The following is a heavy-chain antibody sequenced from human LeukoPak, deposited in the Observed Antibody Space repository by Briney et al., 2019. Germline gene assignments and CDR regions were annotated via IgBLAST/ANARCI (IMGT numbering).Heavy chain of an antibody. V-gene: IGHV3-48*01. CDR2: ISSSSSTI. D-gene: IGHD5-18*01. Sequence: GGSLRLSCAASGFTFSSYSMNWVRQAPGEGLEWVSYISSSSSTIYYADSVKGRFTISRDNAKNSLYLQMNSLRAEDTAVYYCARVGPPYPDTAMATFDYWGQGTLVTVSS. CDR1: GFTFSSYS. J-gene: IGHJ4*02. CDR3: ARVGPPYPDTAMATFDY.